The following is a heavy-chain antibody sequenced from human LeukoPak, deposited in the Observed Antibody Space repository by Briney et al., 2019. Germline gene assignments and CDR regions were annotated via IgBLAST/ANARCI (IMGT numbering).Heavy chain of an antibody. Sequence: SETLSLTCAVYGGSFSGYYWSWIRQPPGKGLEWIGEINHSGGTNYNPSLKSRVTISVDTSKNQFSLKLSSVTAADTAVYYCGARSCTSCQPGGVDYWGQGTLVTVSS. V-gene: IGHV4-34*01. CDR1: GGSFSGYY. CDR2: INHSGGT. D-gene: IGHD2-2*01. CDR3: GARSCTSCQPGGVDY. J-gene: IGHJ4*02.